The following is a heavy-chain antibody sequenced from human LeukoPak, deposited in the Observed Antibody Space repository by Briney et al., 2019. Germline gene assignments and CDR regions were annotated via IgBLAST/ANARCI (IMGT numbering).Heavy chain of an antibody. CDR1: GYRFSEYW. Sequence: GESLKISCKGSGYRFSEYWIGWVRQMPGKGLEWMGIIYPDDSDTRYSPSLQGQVTFSADKSINTAYLQWSSLKASDTAMYYCARYYYDRSVGPFDYWGQGTLVTVSS. CDR2: IYPDDSDT. D-gene: IGHD3-22*01. J-gene: IGHJ4*02. V-gene: IGHV5-51*01. CDR3: ARYYYDRSVGPFDY.